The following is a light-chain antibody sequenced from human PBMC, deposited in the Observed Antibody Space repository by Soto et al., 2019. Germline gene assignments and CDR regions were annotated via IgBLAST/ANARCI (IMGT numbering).Light chain of an antibody. CDR3: QQYNDYSWT. CDR2: DAS. CDR1: QTIGSW. Sequence: DIQMTQSPSTLSASVGDRVTVTCRASQTIGSWLAWYQQKPGRAPKLLIFDASSLESGVPSRFSGSGSGTEFTLTISSLQPDDVAIYYCQQYNDYSWTFGQGTKVDIK. V-gene: IGKV1-5*01. J-gene: IGKJ1*01.